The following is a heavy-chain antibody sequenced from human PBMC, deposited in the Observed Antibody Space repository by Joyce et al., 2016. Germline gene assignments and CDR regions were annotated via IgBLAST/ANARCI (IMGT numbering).Heavy chain of an antibody. V-gene: IGHV1-69*01. CDR3: ARAAFNALSPLDS. D-gene: IGHD2/OR15-2a*01. CDR1: GGTFGNYV. CDR2: ITAIFHTA. J-gene: IGHJ4*02. Sequence: QLQLVQSGAEVKKPGSSVTVSCKSSGGTFGNYVIIWVRQAPGHGLGGGGGITAIFHTANYAQKFQCRVTITADYLTSTACMEVTSPMSDVTAVYYCARAAFNALSPLDSWGRGTLVTVSS.